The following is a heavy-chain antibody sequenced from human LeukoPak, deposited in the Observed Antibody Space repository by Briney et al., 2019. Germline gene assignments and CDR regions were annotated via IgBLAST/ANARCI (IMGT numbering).Heavy chain of an antibody. J-gene: IGHJ5*02. V-gene: IGHV3-21*01. D-gene: IGHD3-3*01. CDR3: ARTFLENYDFWSGYYH. Sequence: GGSLRLSCAASGFTFSSYSMNWVRQAPGKGLEWVSSISSSSSYIYYADSVKGRFTISRDNAKNSLYLQMNSLRAEDTAVYYCARTFLENYDFWSGYYHWGQGTLVTVSS. CDR2: ISSSSSYI. CDR1: GFTFSSYS.